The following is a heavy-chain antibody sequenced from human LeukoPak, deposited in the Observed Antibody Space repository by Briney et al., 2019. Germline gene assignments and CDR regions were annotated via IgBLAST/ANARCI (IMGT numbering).Heavy chain of an antibody. J-gene: IGHJ4*02. V-gene: IGHV4-39*01. Sequence: PSETLSLTCTVSGGSISGSSYYWGWVRQPPGKGLGWIGSIYSSGSTYYNPSLKSRVTVSVDTSKNQFSLQLSSVTAADTAVYYCATHRDSSSWSMFIDYWGQGTLVTVSS. CDR3: ATHRDSSSWSMFIDY. CDR2: IYSSGST. CDR1: GGSISGSSYY. D-gene: IGHD6-13*01.